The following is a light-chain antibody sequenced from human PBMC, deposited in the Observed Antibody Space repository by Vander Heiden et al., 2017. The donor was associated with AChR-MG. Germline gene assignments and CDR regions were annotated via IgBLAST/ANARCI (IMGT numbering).Light chain of an antibody. CDR3: SSYASSNNLV. CDR1: SSDVGTYNY. V-gene: IGLV2-8*01. Sequence: QSALTPPPSASGSPGQSVTISCTGTSSDVGTYNYVSWYQQRPGKAPKLMISEVSKRPSGVPDRFSGSKSGNTASLTVSGLQAEDEADYYCSSYASSNNLVFGGGTKLTVL. CDR2: EVS. J-gene: IGLJ3*02.